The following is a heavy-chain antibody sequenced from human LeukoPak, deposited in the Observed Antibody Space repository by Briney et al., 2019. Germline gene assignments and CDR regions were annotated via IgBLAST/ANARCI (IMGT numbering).Heavy chain of an antibody. J-gene: IGHJ4*02. V-gene: IGHV4-34*01. CDR2: INHSGST. D-gene: IGHD2-15*01. Sequence: PSETLSLTCAVYGGSFSGYYWSWIRQPPGKGLEWIGEINHSGSTNCNPSLKSRVTISVDTSKNQFSLKLSSVTAADTAVYYCARIGYCSGGSCYSKSYFDYWGQGTLVTVSS. CDR1: GGSFSGYY. CDR3: ARIGYCSGGSCYSKSYFDY.